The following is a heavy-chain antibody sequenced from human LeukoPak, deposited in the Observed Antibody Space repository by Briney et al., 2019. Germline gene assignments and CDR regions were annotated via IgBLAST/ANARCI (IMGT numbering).Heavy chain of an antibody. CDR3: AKVMNMIVVVSIDS. J-gene: IGHJ4*02. V-gene: IGHV3-23*01. CDR2: IGGTGYST. Sequence: GSLRLSCAASGFTFSSYAMSWVRQAPGKGLEWVSAIGGTGYSTYYADSVKGRFSISRDNSKNTLYLHMDSLRAEDTAVYYCAKVMNMIVVVSIDSWGQGILVTVSS. CDR1: GFTFSSYA. D-gene: IGHD3-22*01.